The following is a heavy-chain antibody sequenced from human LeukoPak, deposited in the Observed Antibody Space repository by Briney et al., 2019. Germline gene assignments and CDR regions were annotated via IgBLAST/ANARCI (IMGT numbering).Heavy chain of an antibody. J-gene: IGHJ4*02. CDR1: GFTFSSYD. Sequence: GGPLRLSCAASGFTFSSYDMHWVRQAPGKGLEWVAVISYDGSNKYYAVSVKGRFTISRDNSKNTLYLQMNSLRAEDTAVYYCARDPSSSWPDYWGQGTLVTVSS. CDR2: ISYDGSNK. CDR3: ARDPSSSWPDY. V-gene: IGHV3-30*01. D-gene: IGHD6-13*01.